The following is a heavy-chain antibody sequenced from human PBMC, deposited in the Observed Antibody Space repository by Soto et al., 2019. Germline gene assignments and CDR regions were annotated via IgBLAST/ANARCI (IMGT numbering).Heavy chain of an antibody. CDR1: GGTFSSYA. D-gene: IGHD2-2*01. V-gene: IGHV1-69*13. J-gene: IGHJ6*02. CDR2: IIPIFGTA. Sequence: ASVKVSCKASGGTFSSYAISWVRQAPGQGLEWMGGIIPIFGTANYAQKFQGRVTITADESTSTAYMELSSLRSEDTAVYYCAREALIATVPAAIVGNANYYGMDVWGQGTTVTVSS. CDR3: AREALIATVPAAIVGNANYYGMDV.